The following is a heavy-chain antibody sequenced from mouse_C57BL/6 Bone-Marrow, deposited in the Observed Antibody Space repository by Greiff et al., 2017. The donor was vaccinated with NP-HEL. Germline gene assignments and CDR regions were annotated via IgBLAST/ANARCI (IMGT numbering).Heavy chain of an antibody. J-gene: IGHJ3*01. Sequence: VQLVESGAELARPGASVKLSCKASGYTFTSYGISWVKQRTGQGLEWIGEIYPRSGNTYYNEKFKGKAKLTADKSSSTAYMELRSLTSEDSAVYFCASYEGFAYWGQGTLVTVSA. CDR3: ASYEGFAY. CDR1: GYTFTSYG. V-gene: IGHV1-81*01. CDR2: IYPRSGNT. D-gene: IGHD2-12*01.